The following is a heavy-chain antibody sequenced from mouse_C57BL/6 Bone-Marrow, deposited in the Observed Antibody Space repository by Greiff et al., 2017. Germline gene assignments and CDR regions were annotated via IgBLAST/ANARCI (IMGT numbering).Heavy chain of an antibody. Sequence: VQLQQSGAELAKPGASVKLSCKASGYTFTSYWMHWVKQRPGQGLEWIGYINPSSGYTKYNQKFNDKATVTADKSSSTAYRQLSSLTYEDSAVYDCARPIYDEYLYAMDYWGQGTSVTVSS. CDR2: INPSSGYT. V-gene: IGHV1-7*01. CDR3: ARPIYDEYLYAMDY. D-gene: IGHD2-4*01. J-gene: IGHJ4*01. CDR1: GYTFTSYW.